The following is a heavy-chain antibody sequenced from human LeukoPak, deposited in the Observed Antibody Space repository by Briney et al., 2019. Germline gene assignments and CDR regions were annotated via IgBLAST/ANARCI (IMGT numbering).Heavy chain of an antibody. V-gene: IGHV3-23*01. CDR1: GFTFSSYA. Sequence: PGGSLRLSCAASGFTFSSYAMSWVRQAPGKGLEWVSAISGSGGSTYYADSVKGRFTISRDNSKNTLYLQMNSLRAEDTAVYYCAKAGRRSGSYRSSFDYWGQGTLVTVSS. CDR3: AKAGRRSGSYRSSFDY. D-gene: IGHD1-26*01. J-gene: IGHJ4*02. CDR2: ISGSGGST.